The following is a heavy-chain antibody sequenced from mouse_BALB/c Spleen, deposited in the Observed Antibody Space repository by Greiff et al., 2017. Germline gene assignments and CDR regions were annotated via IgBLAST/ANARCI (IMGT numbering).Heavy chain of an antibody. Sequence: EVKLVESGPSLVKPSQTLSLTCSVTGYSITSCYLNWIRKFPGHKLEYMGYISYSGSTSYNPSLKSRISITRDTSKTQYYLQLNSVTTEDTATYYCSGYRPIGGYFDVWGAGTTVTVSS. J-gene: IGHJ1*01. CDR2: ISYSGST. CDR3: SGYRPIGGYFDV. V-gene: IGHV3-8*02. D-gene: IGHD3-1*01. CDR1: GYSITSCY.